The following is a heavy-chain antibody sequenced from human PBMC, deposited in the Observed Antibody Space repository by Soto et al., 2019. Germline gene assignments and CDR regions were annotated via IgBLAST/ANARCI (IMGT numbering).Heavy chain of an antibody. CDR3: ARAEGFWSGYLPNYYYYGMDV. CDR1: GFTFSIYG. Sequence: GGSLRLSCXASGFTFSIYGMHWVRQAPGKGLEWVAVIWYDGSNKYYADSVKGRFTISRDNSKNTLYLQMNSLRAEDTAVYYCARAEGFWSGYLPNYYYYGMDVWGQGTTVTVSS. D-gene: IGHD3-3*01. CDR2: IWYDGSNK. V-gene: IGHV3-33*01. J-gene: IGHJ6*02.